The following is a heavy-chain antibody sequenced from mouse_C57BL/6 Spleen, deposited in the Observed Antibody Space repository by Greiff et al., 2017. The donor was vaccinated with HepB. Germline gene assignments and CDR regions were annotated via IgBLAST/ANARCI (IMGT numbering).Heavy chain of an antibody. CDR1: GFTFSSYA. V-gene: IGHV5-4*01. J-gene: IGHJ3*01. CDR3: ARDKENSNFWFAY. Sequence: EVQGVESGGGLVKPGGSLKLSCAASGFTFSSYAMSWVRQTPEKRLEWVATISDGGSYTYYPDNVKGRFTISRDNAKNTLYLQMSHLKSEDTAMYYCARDKENSNFWFAYWGQGTLVTVSA. D-gene: IGHD2-5*01. CDR2: ISDGGSYT.